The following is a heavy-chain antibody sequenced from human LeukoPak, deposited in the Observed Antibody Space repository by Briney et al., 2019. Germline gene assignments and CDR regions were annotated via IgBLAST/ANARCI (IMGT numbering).Heavy chain of an antibody. CDR1: GDFITAYY. CDR3: ASNTGTVFDY. D-gene: IGHD7-27*01. CDR2: VYYTGST. Sequence: PSETLSLTCTASGDFITAYYWSWLRQPPGKGLEWIGYVYYTGSTEYNPSLRSRVTISLEMSKHQFSLSLTSVTAADTAVYYCASNTGTVFDYWGQGALVTVSS. J-gene: IGHJ4*02. V-gene: IGHV4-59*01.